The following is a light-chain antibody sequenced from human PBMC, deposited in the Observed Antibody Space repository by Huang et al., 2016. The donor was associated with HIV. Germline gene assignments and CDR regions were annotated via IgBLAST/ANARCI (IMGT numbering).Light chain of an antibody. CDR3: QQYSNWPPMYT. Sequence: EVVMTQSPGTLSVSPGKRATLSCKTSESLNNTLVWYQQKPGQAPRLLIYSTSAWATGVPSRFSGGGSGTEFTLTISSLQSEDFGIYYCQQYSNWPPMYTFGQGTKLEI. CDR1: ESLNNT. CDR2: STS. J-gene: IGKJ2*01. V-gene: IGKV3-15*01.